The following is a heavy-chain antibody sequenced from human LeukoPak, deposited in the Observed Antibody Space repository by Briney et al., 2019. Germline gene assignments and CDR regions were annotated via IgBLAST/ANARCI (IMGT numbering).Heavy chain of an antibody. D-gene: IGHD3-10*01. CDR1: GGSFSGYY. V-gene: IGHV4-34*01. J-gene: IGHJ6*03. CDR2: INHSGST. Sequence: SETLSLTCAVYGGSFSGYYWSWIRQPPGKGLEWIGEINHSGSTNYNPPLKSRVTISVDTSKNQFSLKLSSVTAADTAVYYCARVVSVRGVIRLYYYYYMDVWGKGTTVTVSS. CDR3: ARVVSVRGVIRLYYYYYMDV.